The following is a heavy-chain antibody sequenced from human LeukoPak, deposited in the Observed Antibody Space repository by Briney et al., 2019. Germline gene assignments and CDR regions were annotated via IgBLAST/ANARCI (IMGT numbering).Heavy chain of an antibody. D-gene: IGHD4-17*01. Sequence: PGGSLRLSCAASGFTFSDYWMTWFRQAPGKGLEWLDNIRQDGSDEYYVDSVKGRFTISRDNAKNSLYLQMNSLRAEDTAVYYCARDYGDYWGQGILVTVSS. CDR1: GFTFSDYW. V-gene: IGHV3-7*01. CDR3: ARDYGDY. J-gene: IGHJ4*02. CDR2: IRQDGSDE.